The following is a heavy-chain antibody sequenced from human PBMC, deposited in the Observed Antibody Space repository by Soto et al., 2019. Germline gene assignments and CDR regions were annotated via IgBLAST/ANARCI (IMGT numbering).Heavy chain of an antibody. CDR1: GYNFNNNW. CDR2: IEPSDSYI. Sequence: PGESLKISCTASGYNFNNNWIGWVRQTPGKGLEWMGRIEPSDSYIDYSPSFKGHVTISSDKSIKTVYLQWSSLKASDTAMYYCARLRYMHPTITFGNEFDYWGQGALVTVSS. CDR3: ARLRYMHPTITFGNEFDY. D-gene: IGHD3-16*01. V-gene: IGHV5-10-1*01. J-gene: IGHJ4*02.